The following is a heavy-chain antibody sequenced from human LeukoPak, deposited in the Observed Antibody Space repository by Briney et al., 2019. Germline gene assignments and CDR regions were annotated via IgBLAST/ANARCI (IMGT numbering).Heavy chain of an antibody. V-gene: IGHV4-59*01. CDR2: IYYSGST. D-gene: IGHD2-21*01. CDR3: ARVFARYYMDV. Sequence: PSETLSLTCTVSGGSISSYYWSWIRQPPGKGLEWIGYIYYSGSTNYNPSLKSRVTISVDTSKNQFSLKLSSVTAADTAVYYCARVFARYYMDVWGKGTTVTVSS. CDR1: GGSISSYY. J-gene: IGHJ6*03.